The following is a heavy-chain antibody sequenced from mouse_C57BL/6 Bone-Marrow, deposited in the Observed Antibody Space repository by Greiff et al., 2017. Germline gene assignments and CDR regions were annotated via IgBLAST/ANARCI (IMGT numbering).Heavy chain of an antibody. CDR2: IYPRDGST. J-gene: IGHJ2*01. Sequence: QVTLKESGPELVKPGASVKLSCKASGYTFTSYDINWVKQRPGQGLEWIGWIYPRDGSTKYNEKFKGKATLTVDTSSSTAYMELHSLTSEDSAVYFCASYDYDDYWGQGTTLTVSS. V-gene: IGHV1-85*01. CDR1: GYTFTSYD. D-gene: IGHD2-4*01. CDR3: ASYDYDDY.